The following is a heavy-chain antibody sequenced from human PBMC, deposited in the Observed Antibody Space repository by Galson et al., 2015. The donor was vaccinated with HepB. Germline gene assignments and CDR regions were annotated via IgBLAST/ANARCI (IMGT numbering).Heavy chain of an antibody. CDR3: ARHRGLGGNYYYYMDV. D-gene: IGHD3-10*01. J-gene: IGHJ6*03. CDR1: GYSFTSYW. CDR2: IYPGDSDT. Sequence: QSGAEVKKPGESLKISCTGSGYSFTSYWIGWVRQMPGKGLEWMGIIYPGDSDTRYSPSFQGQVTISADKSISTAYLQWSSLKASDTAMYYCARHRGLGGNYYYYMDVWGKGTTVTVSS. V-gene: IGHV5-51*01.